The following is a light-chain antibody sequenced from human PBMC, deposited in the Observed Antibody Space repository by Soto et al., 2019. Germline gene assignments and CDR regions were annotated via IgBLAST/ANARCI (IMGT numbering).Light chain of an antibody. V-gene: IGLV2-18*02. CDR3: SSFTTSATLL. Sequence: QSVLTQPPSVSGSPGQSVTIACTGTSSDVGSYNRVSWYQQPPGTAPKLIIYEVSNRPSGVPDRFSGSKSGNTAALTISGLQAEYEADYYCSSFTTSATLLFGGGTKVTVL. CDR1: SSDVGSYNR. CDR2: EVS. J-gene: IGLJ2*01.